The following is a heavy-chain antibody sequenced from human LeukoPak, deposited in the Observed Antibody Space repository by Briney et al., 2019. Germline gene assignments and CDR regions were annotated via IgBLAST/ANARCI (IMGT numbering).Heavy chain of an antibody. J-gene: IGHJ3*02. Sequence: GASVKVSCRASGFTFTTYAIHWVRQAPGQGLEWMGWISAYNGNTNYAQKLQGRVTMTTDTSTSTAYMELRSLRSDDTAVYYCASAISPSYSSGSYLSGWGAFDIWGQGTMVTVSS. V-gene: IGHV1-18*04. CDR2: ISAYNGNT. CDR3: ASAISPSYSSGSYLSGWGAFDI. D-gene: IGHD1-26*01. CDR1: GFTFTTYA.